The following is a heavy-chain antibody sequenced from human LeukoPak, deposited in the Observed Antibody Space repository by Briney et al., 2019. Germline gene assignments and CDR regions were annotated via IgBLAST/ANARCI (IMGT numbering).Heavy chain of an antibody. CDR2: INHSGST. CDR3: ASSDLYCSGGSCYSSY. V-gene: IGHV4-34*01. J-gene: IGHJ4*02. D-gene: IGHD2-15*01. CDR1: GGSFGGYY. Sequence: SETLSLTCAVYGGSFGGYYWSWIRQPPGKGLEWIGEINHSGSTNYNPSLKSRVTISVDTSKNQFSLKLSSVTAADTAVYYCASSDLYCSGGSCYSSYWGQGTLVTVSS.